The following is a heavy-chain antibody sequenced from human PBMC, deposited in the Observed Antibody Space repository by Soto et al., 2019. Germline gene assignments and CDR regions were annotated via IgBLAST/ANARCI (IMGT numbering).Heavy chain of an antibody. V-gene: IGHV3-48*02. CDR3: ARDGESSSSSDFDY. D-gene: IGHD6-6*01. CDR2: IRSSSGTV. J-gene: IGHJ4*02. CDR1: GFTFSTYN. Sequence: GGSLRLSCAASGFTFSTYNMNWVRQAPGKGLEWVSYIRSSSGTVYYADSVKGRFTISRDNAKNSLYLHMNSLRDDDTAVYYCARDGESSSSSDFDYWGQGTXVTVSS.